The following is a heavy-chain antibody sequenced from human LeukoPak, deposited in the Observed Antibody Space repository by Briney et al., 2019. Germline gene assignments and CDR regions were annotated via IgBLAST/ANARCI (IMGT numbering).Heavy chain of an antibody. J-gene: IGHJ4*02. CDR2: MNPNSGNT. CDR3: ARGQIAAAGTNDY. V-gene: IGHV1-8*01. CDR1: VYTFTSYD. D-gene: IGHD6-13*01. Sequence: ASVKVSFKASVYTFTSYDINWVRQATGQGLEWMGWMNPNSGNTGYAQKFQGRVTMTRNTSISTAYMELSSLRSEDTAVYYCARGQIAAAGTNDYWGQGTLVTVSS.